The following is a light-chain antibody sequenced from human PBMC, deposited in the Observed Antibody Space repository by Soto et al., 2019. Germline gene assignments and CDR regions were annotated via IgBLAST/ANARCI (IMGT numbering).Light chain of an antibody. V-gene: IGKV3-20*01. CDR1: ESVRNNS. CDR3: HHYGYGADT. Sequence: ELVLTQSPGTLSLSPGERATLSCRVSESVRNNSLAWYQQHPGQAPRLLIFGASSRATGIPDRFTGSGSGADFSLTISRLEPEDSAVYFCHHYGYGADTFGQGTKLEIK. J-gene: IGKJ2*01. CDR2: GAS.